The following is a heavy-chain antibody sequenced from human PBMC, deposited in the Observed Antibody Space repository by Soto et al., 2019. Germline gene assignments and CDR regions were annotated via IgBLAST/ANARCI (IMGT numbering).Heavy chain of an antibody. J-gene: IGHJ4*02. CDR3: AKAPVLRYFDWFPSLEY. CDR1: GFSFSTFA. V-gene: IGHV3-23*01. CDR2: ITSGESK. D-gene: IGHD3-9*01. Sequence: GGSLRLSCGASGFSFSTFAMTWVRQAPGKGLEWVSSITSGESKYYADSVKGRFTISRDNSKNTLFLQMSSLRAEDTAVYYCAKAPVLRYFDWFPSLEYWGQGTLVTVSS.